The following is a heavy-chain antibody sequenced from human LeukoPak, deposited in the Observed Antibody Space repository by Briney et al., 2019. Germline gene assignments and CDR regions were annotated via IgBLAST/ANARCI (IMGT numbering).Heavy chain of an antibody. V-gene: IGHV4-38-2*01. CDR2: IYHSGST. D-gene: IGHD6-19*01. CDR3: ARHTRSIAVAGTGLNYFDY. CDR1: GYSISSGYY. J-gene: IGHJ4*02. Sequence: SETLSLTCAVSGYSISSGYYWGWIRQPPGKGLEWIGSIYHSGSTYYNPSLKSRVTISVDASKNQFSLKLSSVTAADTAVYYCARHTRSIAVAGTGLNYFDYWGQGTLVTVSS.